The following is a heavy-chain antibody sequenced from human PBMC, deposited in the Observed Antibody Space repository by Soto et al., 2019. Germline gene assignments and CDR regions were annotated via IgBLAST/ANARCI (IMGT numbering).Heavy chain of an antibody. J-gene: IGHJ6*02. D-gene: IGHD6-6*01. CDR3: ARGPRSSSSPYYYYGMDV. CDR1: GFTVSSNY. Sequence: GGSLRLSCAASGFTVSSNYMSWVHQAPGKGLEWVSVIYSGGSTYYADSVKGRFTISRHNSKNTLYLQMNSLRAEDTAVYYCARGPRSSSSPYYYYGMDVWGQGTTVTVSS. V-gene: IGHV3-53*04. CDR2: IYSGGST.